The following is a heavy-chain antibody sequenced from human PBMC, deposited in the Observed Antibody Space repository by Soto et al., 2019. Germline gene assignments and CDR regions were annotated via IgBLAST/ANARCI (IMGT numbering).Heavy chain of an antibody. D-gene: IGHD6-19*01. CDR3: ARGAVADYSRVFDY. J-gene: IGHJ4*02. Sequence: SQTPSLTFAISGDSVSSNSAARNWIRQSPSRRLEWRGWTYYRSKWYKDYEVSVKSRITINLDTSKNQFSLQLNSVTPEDTAVYYCARGAVADYSRVFDYWGQGTPVTVSS. CDR2: TYYRSKWYK. V-gene: IGHV6-1*01. CDR1: GDSVSSNSAA.